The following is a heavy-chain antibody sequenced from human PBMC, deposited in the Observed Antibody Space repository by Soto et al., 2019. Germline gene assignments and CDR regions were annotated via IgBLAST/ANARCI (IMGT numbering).Heavy chain of an antibody. CDR3: ARYGSGSNYKDPFDS. V-gene: IGHV3-48*01. CDR2: ISGGSGTI. D-gene: IGHD3-10*01. J-gene: IGHJ4*02. CDR1: GFTFNTHA. Sequence: EVQLVESGGGLVQPGGSLRLSCAASGFTFNTHAMNWVRQAPGKGLEWVSHISGGSGTIWYADSVKGRFTISRDNAKNSLYLQMDSLRAEDTAVYYCARYGSGSNYKDPFDSWGQGTLVTVSS.